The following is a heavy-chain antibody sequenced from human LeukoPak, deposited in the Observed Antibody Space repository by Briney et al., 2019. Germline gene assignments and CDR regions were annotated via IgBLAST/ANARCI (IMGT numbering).Heavy chain of an antibody. V-gene: IGHV3-23*01. D-gene: IGHD5-24*01. Sequence: GGSLRLSCTASGLTFRTYAMNWVRQAPGKGLEWLSGISGSGNGTYYADSVKGRFTISRDNSKNVVYLQMNSLTVEVAATYYCAKRTMSAFDSWGQGTLLIVSS. CDR2: ISGSGNGT. CDR1: GLTFRTYA. CDR3: AKRTMSAFDS. J-gene: IGHJ4*02.